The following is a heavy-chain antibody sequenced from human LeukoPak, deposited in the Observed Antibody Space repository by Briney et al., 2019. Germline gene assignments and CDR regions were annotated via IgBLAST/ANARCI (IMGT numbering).Heavy chain of an antibody. Sequence: GGSLRLSCAASGFTFGSYAMSWVRQAPGKGLEWVSAISGSGGSTYYADSVKGRFTISRDNSKNTLYLQMNSLRAEDTAVYYCAISPGGIAARPEYYFDYWGQGTLVTVSS. CDR2: ISGSGGST. J-gene: IGHJ4*02. CDR1: GFTFGSYA. V-gene: IGHV3-23*01. CDR3: AISPGGIAARPEYYFDY. D-gene: IGHD6-6*01.